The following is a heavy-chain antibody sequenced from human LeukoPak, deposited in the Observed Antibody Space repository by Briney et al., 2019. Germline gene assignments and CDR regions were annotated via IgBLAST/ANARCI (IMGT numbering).Heavy chain of an antibody. D-gene: IGHD5-12*01. V-gene: IGHV1-2*02. CDR3: ARDKALDIVGTTADY. J-gene: IGHJ4*02. CDR2: INPYSGGI. CDR1: GYTFTGFY. Sequence: GASVKVSCKASGYTFTGFYIHWVGQAPGHGLEWMGWINPYSGGINYAQSFQGRVTLTRDTSISTVYMELSSLRSDDTAIYYCARDKALDIVGTTADYWGQGTLVTVSS.